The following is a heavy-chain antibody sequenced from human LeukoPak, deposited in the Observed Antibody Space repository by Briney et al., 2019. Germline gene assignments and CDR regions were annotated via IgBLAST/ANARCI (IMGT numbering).Heavy chain of an antibody. Sequence: GRSLRLSCAASGFTFSSYGMHWVRQAPGKGLEWVSGISGSGDSTYYTDSVKGRFTISRDNSKNTLYLQMNSLRAEDTAVYYCTRDRDWHTFFDYWGQGTLVTVSS. D-gene: IGHD2-2*02. CDR2: ISGSGDST. J-gene: IGHJ4*02. CDR3: TRDRDWHTFFDY. CDR1: GFTFSSYG. V-gene: IGHV3-23*01.